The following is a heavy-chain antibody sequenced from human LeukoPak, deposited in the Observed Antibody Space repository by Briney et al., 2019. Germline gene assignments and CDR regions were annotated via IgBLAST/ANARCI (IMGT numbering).Heavy chain of an antibody. Sequence: ASVKVSCKASGFTLTSYYFFWVRLAPGQGLEWMGILNPKTGTTRYAQKFQGRVNMTRDTSTSTVYMELSSLRSEDTAIYYCVRDQRRIEVAGYYSDYWGQATLVTVSS. J-gene: IGHJ4*02. D-gene: IGHD6-19*01. CDR2: LNPKTGTT. CDR1: GFTLTSYY. V-gene: IGHV1-46*01. CDR3: VRDQRRIEVAGYYSDY.